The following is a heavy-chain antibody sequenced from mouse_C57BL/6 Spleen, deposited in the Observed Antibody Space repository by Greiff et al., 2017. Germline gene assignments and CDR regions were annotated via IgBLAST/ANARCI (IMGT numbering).Heavy chain of an antibody. CDR3: TGDVGYDFDY. CDR1: GFTFSSYA. CDR2: ISSGGDYI. Sequence: EVKLVESGEGLVKPGGSLKLSCAASGFTFSSYAMSWVRQTPEKRLEWVAYISSGGDYIYYADTVKGRFTISRDNARNTLYLQMSSLESEDTAMYYCTGDVGYDFDYWGQGTTLTVSS. J-gene: IGHJ2*01. V-gene: IGHV5-9-1*02. D-gene: IGHD2-14*01.